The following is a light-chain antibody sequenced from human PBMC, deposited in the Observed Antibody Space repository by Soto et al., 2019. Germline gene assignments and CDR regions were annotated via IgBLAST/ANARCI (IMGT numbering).Light chain of an antibody. Sequence: QSVLTQPPSGSGAPGQRVTISCTGSMSNIGAGYDVHWYQQLPGTAPKLLISANNNRPSGVPDRFSGSKSGTSASLAITGLQADDEADYYCQSYGSSGVVFGGGIKLTVL. CDR3: QSYGSSGVV. J-gene: IGLJ2*01. V-gene: IGLV1-40*01. CDR1: MSNIGAGYD. CDR2: ANN.